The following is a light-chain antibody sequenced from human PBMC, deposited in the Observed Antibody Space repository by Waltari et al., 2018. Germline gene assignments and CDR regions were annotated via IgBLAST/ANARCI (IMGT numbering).Light chain of an antibody. CDR2: AVS. J-gene: IGLJ2*01. CDR1: SSDVGDYKR. V-gene: IGLV2-23*02. Sequence: SALPQPASVSGSPGQPITIPCTGTSSDVGDYKRVTWYQQHPGKAPNLMIYAVSKRPSGVSDRFSGSKSGDMASLTISGLQPEDEAEYFCSSYAGSSKGVFGGGTKVTVL. CDR3: SSYAGSSKGV.